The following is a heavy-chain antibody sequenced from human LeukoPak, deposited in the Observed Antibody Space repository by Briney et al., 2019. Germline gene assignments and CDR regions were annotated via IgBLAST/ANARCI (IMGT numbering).Heavy chain of an antibody. CDR1: GFTFSTFA. CDR3: TKSTDYWYYGMDV. Sequence: PGGSLRLSCAASGFTFSTFAMYWVRQAPGKGPEWVSGTSANGGSSTYADSVRGWFTSSRDNSRNTLYLQMSSLRVDDTATYYCTKSTDYWYYGMDVWGQGTTVTVSS. V-gene: IGHV3-23*01. D-gene: IGHD2-8*02. J-gene: IGHJ6*02. CDR2: TSANGGSS.